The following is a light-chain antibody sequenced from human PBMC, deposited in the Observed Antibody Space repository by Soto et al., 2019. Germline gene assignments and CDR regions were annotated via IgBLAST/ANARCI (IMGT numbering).Light chain of an antibody. CDR3: VQYGSLGP. V-gene: IGKV3-20*01. J-gene: IGKJ1*01. CDR1: QSVSRS. Sequence: SGLTKSTSSRSLSPGEQAPLSSRASQSVSRSLAWFQQKPGQAPRLLIYDASNRATGIPARFSGSGSGTDFTLTISRLEPDDIAVYYCVQYGSLGPFGQVTKV. CDR2: DAS.